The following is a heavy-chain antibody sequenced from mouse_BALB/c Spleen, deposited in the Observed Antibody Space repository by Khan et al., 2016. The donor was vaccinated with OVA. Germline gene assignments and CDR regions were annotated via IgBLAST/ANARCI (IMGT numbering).Heavy chain of an antibody. V-gene: IGHV1-54*01. J-gene: IGHJ4*01. CDR3: ARRDYAMDY. CDR2: INPGSGGT. Sequence: QVQLQQSGAELVRPGTSVKVSCKASGYAFTNYLIEWVKQRPGQGLEWIGVINPGSGGTNYNETFKGKATLTADKSSSPAYMQLSSLTCDDSAVYFCARRDYAMDYWGQGTSVTVSS. CDR1: GYAFTNYL.